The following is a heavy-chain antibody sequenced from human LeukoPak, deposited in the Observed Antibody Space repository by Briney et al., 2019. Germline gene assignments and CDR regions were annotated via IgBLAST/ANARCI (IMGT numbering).Heavy chain of an antibody. CDR3: ARATSGHFDN. Sequence: ASVKFSCKASGYTFTGYYMHWVRQAPGQGLEWMGWISPNSGGTNYAQKFQGRVTMTRDTPFTTVYMELTSLRSDDTAVYYCARATSGHFDNWGQGTLVTVSS. CDR1: GYTFTGYY. D-gene: IGHD1-14*01. J-gene: IGHJ4*02. V-gene: IGHV1-2*02. CDR2: ISPNSGGT.